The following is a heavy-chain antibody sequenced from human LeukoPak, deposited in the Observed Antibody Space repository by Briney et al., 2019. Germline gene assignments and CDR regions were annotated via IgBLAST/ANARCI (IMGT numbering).Heavy chain of an antibody. CDR3: ARVPMTMLAQRFDY. Sequence: PGGSLRLSCAASGFTFSSYWMSWVRQAPGKGLEWVANIKQDGSEKYYVDSVKGRFTISRDNAKNSLYLQMNSLRAEDTAVYYCARVPMTMLAQRFDYWGQGTLVTVSS. CDR2: IKQDGSEK. D-gene: IGHD4/OR15-4a*01. CDR1: GFTFSSYW. J-gene: IGHJ4*02. V-gene: IGHV3-7*01.